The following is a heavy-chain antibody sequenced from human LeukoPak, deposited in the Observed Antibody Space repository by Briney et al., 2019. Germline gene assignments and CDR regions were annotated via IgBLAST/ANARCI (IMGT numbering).Heavy chain of an antibody. J-gene: IGHJ5*02. CDR3: TTGVNYYDSGGYYYVSP. V-gene: IGHV3-30-3*01. D-gene: IGHD3-22*01. Sequence: PGGSLRLSCAASGFTFSSYAMHWVRQAPGKGLEWVAVISYDGSNKYYADSVKGRFTISRDNSKNTLYLQMNSLKTEDTAVYYCTTGVNYYDSGGYYYVSPWGQGTLVTVSS. CDR2: ISYDGSNK. CDR1: GFTFSSYA.